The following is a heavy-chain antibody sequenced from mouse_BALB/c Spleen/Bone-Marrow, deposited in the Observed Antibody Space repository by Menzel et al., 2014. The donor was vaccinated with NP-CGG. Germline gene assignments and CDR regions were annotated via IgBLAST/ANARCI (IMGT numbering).Heavy chain of an antibody. V-gene: IGHV14-3*02. D-gene: IGHD2-3*01. CDR2: IDPANGNT. CDR1: GLNIKDTY. CDR3: ARWLLPYGLDY. J-gene: IGHJ4*01. Sequence: VQLQQSGAELVKPGASVKLSCTASGLNIKDTYMHWVKQRPEQGLEWIGRIDPANGNTKYDPKFQGKATITADTSSNTAYLQLSRLTSEDTAVYYCARWLLPYGLDYWGQGTSVTVSS.